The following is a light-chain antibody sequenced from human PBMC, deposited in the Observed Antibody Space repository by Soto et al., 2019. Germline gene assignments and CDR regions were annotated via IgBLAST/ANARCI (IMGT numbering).Light chain of an antibody. CDR3: QHYGTTRYS. CDR2: GTS. J-gene: IGKJ2*01. CDR1: QTVRNNY. V-gene: IGKV3-20*01. Sequence: EIVLTQSPGALSVSLGERATLSCRASQTVRNNYLAWYQQKAGQAPRLLIYGTSIRTTGTPDKFSGSGSGTDFILTISRLEPEDSAVYYCQHYGTTRYSFGQGTKLEIK.